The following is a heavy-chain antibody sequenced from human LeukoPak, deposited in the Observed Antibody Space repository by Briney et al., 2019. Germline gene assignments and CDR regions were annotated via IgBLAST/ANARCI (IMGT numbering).Heavy chain of an antibody. CDR1: GFTFSSYG. D-gene: IGHD6-13*01. CDR2: IRYDGSNK. Sequence: GGSLRLSCAASGFTFSSYGMHWVRQAPGKGLEWVAFIRYDGSNKYYADSVKGRFTISRDNSKNTLYLQMNSLRAEDTAVCYCAKDFSSWTFFDYWGQGTLVTVSS. CDR3: AKDFSSWTFFDY. V-gene: IGHV3-30*02. J-gene: IGHJ4*02.